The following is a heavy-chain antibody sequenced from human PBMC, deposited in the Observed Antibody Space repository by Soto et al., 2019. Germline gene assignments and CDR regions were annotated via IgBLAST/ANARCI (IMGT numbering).Heavy chain of an antibody. CDR1: GGSFSGYY. Sequence: SETLSLTCAVYGGSFSGYYWSWIRQPPGKGLEWIGEINHSGSTNYNPSLKSRVTISVDTSKNQFSLKLSSVTAADTDVYYCARGSKVLRYFDRLDYWGQGTLVTVSS. CDR3: ARGSKVLRYFDRLDY. V-gene: IGHV4-34*01. D-gene: IGHD3-9*01. CDR2: INHSGST. J-gene: IGHJ4*02.